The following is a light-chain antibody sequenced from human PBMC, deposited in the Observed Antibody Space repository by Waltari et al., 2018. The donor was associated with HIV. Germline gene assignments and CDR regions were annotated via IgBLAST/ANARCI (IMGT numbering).Light chain of an antibody. V-gene: IGLV3-21*04. CDR1: NIGSKS. CDR3: QVWDIHSDHVL. Sequence: SYVLTQPPSVSVAPGKTARITCGGNNIGSKSVHWYQQKPGQAPVLVIYYDTDRPSGIPERFSGSNSGNTATLTISRVEAGDEADYYCQVWDIHSDHVLFGGGTKLTVL. CDR2: YDT. J-gene: IGLJ2*01.